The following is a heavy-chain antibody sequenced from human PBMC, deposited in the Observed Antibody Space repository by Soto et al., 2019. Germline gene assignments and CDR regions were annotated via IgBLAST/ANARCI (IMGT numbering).Heavy chain of an antibody. CDR2: ISSSSSTI. Sequence: EVQLVESGGGLVQPGGSLRLSCAASGFTFSSYSMNWVRQAPGKGLEWVSYISSSSSTIYYADSVKGRFTISRDNAKNSLYLQMNSLRDEDTAVYYCARDNYVDYLNFFDPWGQGTLVTVSS. V-gene: IGHV3-48*02. CDR1: GFTFSSYS. D-gene: IGHD4-17*01. CDR3: ARDNYVDYLNFFDP. J-gene: IGHJ5*02.